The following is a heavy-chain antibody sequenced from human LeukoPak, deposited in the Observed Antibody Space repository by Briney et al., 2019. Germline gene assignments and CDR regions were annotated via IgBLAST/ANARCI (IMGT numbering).Heavy chain of an antibody. CDR1: GFIFDDYG. J-gene: IGHJ6*02. D-gene: IGHD5-12*01. V-gene: IGHV3-30*02. CDR2: IRFNGSNN. CDR3: ARLYSGYDFFGMDV. Sequence: GGSLRLSCAASGFIFDDYGMHWVRQAPGKGLEWVAFIRFNGSNNYYADSVKGRFIISRDNSKKTLYLQMNSLRAEDTAVYYCARLYSGYDFFGMDVWGQGTTVTVSS.